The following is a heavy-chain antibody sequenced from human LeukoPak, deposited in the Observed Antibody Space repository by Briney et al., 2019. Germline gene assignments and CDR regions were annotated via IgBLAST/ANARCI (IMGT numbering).Heavy chain of an antibody. CDR3: ARVTPAGLAYDY. CDR1: GYTFAGYY. CDR2: INPNSGGT. Sequence: EASVKVSCXASGYTFAGYYMHWVRQAPGQGLVWMGRINPNSGGTNYAQKFQGRVTMTRDTSISTAYMELSRLRSDDTAVYYCARVTPAGLAYDYWGQGTLVTVSS. D-gene: IGHD2-21*01. V-gene: IGHV1-2*06. J-gene: IGHJ4*02.